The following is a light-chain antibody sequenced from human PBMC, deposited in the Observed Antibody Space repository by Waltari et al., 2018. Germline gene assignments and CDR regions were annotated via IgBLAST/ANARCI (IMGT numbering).Light chain of an antibody. CDR1: QSVFYNATNKNY. CDR3: QLYYSNPPFFT. V-gene: IGKV4-1*01. Sequence: DIVMTQSPDSLAVSLGERATISCKSSQSVFYNATNKNYLTWYQQKPGQPPKVLIYWASTRDSRVPDRFSGSGSGTDFTLTISGLQAEDVAVYYCQLYYSNPPFFTFGPGTKVDIK. CDR2: WAS. J-gene: IGKJ3*01.